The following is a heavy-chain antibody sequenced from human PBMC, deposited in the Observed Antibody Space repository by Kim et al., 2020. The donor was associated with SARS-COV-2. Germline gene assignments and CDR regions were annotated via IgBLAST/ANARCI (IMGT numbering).Heavy chain of an antibody. CDR1: GFTVSSNY. CDR2: IYSGGST. J-gene: IGHJ6*02. D-gene: IGHD1-1*01. CDR3: ATQKVEGGYGMDV. V-gene: IGHV3-53*01. Sequence: GGSLRLSCAASGFTVSSNYMSWVRQAPGKGLEWVSVIYSGGSTYYADSVKGRFTISRDNSKNTLYLQMNSLRAEDTAVYYCATQKVEGGYGMDVWGQGTTVTVSS.